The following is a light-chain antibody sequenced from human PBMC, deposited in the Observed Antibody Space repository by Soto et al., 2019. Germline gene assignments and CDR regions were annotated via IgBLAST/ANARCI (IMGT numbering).Light chain of an antibody. CDR3: TSYVGSNNWV. J-gene: IGLJ3*02. CDR1: SSDVGSYDY. CDR2: AVS. Sequence: QSALTQPPSASGSPGQSVTISCTGTSSDVGSYDYVSWYQQHPGKAPKVMIYAVSKRPSGVPDRFSGSKSGNTASLTVSGLQAEDEADYYCTSYVGSNNWVFGGGTKVTVL. V-gene: IGLV2-8*01.